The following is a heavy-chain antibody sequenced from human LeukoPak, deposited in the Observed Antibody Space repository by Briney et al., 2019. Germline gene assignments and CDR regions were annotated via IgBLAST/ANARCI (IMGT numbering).Heavy chain of an antibody. V-gene: IGHV3-30*02. D-gene: IGHD1-1*01. CDR1: GFTFSSYG. Sequence: GGSLRLSCAASGFTFSSYGMHWVRQAPGKGLEWVAFIRYDGSNKYYADSVKGRFTISRDNSKNTLYLQMNSLRAEDTAVYYCAKDDTTSRPTPLDYWGQGTLVTVSS. CDR3: AKDDTTSRPTPLDY. CDR2: IRYDGSNK. J-gene: IGHJ4*02.